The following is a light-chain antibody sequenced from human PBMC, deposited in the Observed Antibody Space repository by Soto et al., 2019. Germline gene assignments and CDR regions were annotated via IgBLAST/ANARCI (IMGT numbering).Light chain of an antibody. Sequence: IVLTHSPGTLSLSPCERATLSFRASQFVSSNLAWYQQKPGQAPRLLIYGASTRATGIPARFSGSGSGTEFTLTISSLQSEDFAVYYCQQYNNWPPAFGQGTKVDI. CDR2: GAS. V-gene: IGKV3-15*01. CDR1: QFVSSN. J-gene: IGKJ1*01. CDR3: QQYNNWPPA.